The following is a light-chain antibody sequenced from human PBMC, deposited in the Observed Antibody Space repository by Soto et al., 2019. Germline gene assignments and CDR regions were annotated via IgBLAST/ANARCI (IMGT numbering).Light chain of an antibody. CDR1: QSVSSRY. CDR2: GAS. CDR3: HEYGSYPST. J-gene: IGKJ2*01. Sequence: EIVLTQSPATLSLSPGERATLSCRASQSVSSRYLTSYQQKPGQPPRLLIYGASSRATGIPDRFSGSGSWVDFTLIRTRLELADAALYYCHEYGSYPSTFGQGTKVEI. V-gene: IGKV3-20*01.